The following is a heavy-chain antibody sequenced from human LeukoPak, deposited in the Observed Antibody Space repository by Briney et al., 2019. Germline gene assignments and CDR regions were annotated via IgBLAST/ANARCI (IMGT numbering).Heavy chain of an antibody. CDR3: GALTGGDDAFDS. V-gene: IGHV4-59*01. D-gene: IGHD4-23*01. Sequence: SETLSLTCTVSGGSISRYYWSWIRQPPGKGLEWVGYIFYTGSTNYNPSPKSRVTISVITSKNRFSLKLSSVTAADKAVVYCGALTGGDDAFDSWGQGTMVTVSS. CDR1: GGSISRYY. CDR2: IFYTGST. J-gene: IGHJ3*02.